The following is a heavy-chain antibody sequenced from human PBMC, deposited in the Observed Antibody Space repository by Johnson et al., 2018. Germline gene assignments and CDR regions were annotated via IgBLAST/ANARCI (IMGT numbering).Heavy chain of an antibody. CDR2: INSDGSST. Sequence: VQLQESGGGLVQPGGSLRLSCAASGFTFSSYWMHWVRQAPGKGLVWVSRINSDGSSTSYADSVKGRFTISRDNAKNTLYLQMNSRRAEDTAVYYCARDGGLGPAAITYYYMDVWGKGTTVTVSS. D-gene: IGHD2-2*01. J-gene: IGHJ6*03. CDR3: ARDGGLGPAAITYYYMDV. V-gene: IGHV3-74*01. CDR1: GFTFSSYW.